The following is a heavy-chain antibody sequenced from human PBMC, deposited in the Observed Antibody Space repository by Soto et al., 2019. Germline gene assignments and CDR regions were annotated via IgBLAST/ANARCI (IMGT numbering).Heavy chain of an antibody. Sequence: GSLRLSCTASGVTYSSYAMSWARQAPGKGLEWVSDISGSGGSTYYADSVKGRFTISRDNSKNTLYLQMNSLRAEDTAVYYCAKLSGYSFYYGMDVWGQGTTVTVSS. D-gene: IGHD3-3*01. CDR1: GVTYSSYA. V-gene: IGHV3-23*01. CDR2: ISGSGGST. CDR3: AKLSGYSFYYGMDV. J-gene: IGHJ6*02.